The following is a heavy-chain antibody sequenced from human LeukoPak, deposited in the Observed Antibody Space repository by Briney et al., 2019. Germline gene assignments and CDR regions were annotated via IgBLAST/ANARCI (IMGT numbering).Heavy chain of an antibody. D-gene: IGHD3-10*01. Sequence: SETLSLTCSVSGGSISSSNYYWSWIRQPAGKGLEWIGRIYTSESTNYNPSLKSRVTISVATSRNQFSLKLSSVTAADTAVYYCARGLWFGDENPPYFDYWGQGTLVTVSS. J-gene: IGHJ4*02. CDR1: GGSISSSNYY. V-gene: IGHV4-61*02. CDR3: ARGLWFGDENPPYFDY. CDR2: IYTSEST.